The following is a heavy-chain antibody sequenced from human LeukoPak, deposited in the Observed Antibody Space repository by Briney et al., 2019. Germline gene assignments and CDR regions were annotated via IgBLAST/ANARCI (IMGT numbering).Heavy chain of an antibody. CDR2: ITNNGTTI. J-gene: IGHJ6*02. Sequence: PGGSLRLSCAAPGFTFSSYAMNWVRQAPGKGLEWVSYITNNGTTIYYADSVKGRFTISRDNAENSLYLQMNSLRAEDTAIYYCARDQWLAYYYHGMDVWGQGTTVTVSS. CDR1: GFTFSSYA. D-gene: IGHD6-19*01. CDR3: ARDQWLAYYYHGMDV. V-gene: IGHV3-48*03.